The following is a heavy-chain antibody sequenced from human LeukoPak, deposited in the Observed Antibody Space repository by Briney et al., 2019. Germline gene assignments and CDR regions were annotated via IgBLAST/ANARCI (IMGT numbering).Heavy chain of an antibody. CDR2: ISTYNDDT. V-gene: IGHV1-18*01. CDR3: ARGVRYSGSYSEY. D-gene: IGHD1-26*01. J-gene: IGHJ4*02. Sequence: ASVKVSCKTSGYTFTSYGISWVRQAPGQGLEWMGWISTYNDDTNYAQKFQGRVTLTTDTSSSTAYMDLRSLRSEDTAVYYCARGVRYSGSYSEYWGQGTLVTVSS. CDR1: GYTFTSYG.